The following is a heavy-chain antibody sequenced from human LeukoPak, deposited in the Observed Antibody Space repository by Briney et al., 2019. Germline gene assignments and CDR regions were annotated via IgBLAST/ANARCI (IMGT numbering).Heavy chain of an antibody. CDR3: ARVWDPQLWFQGETFDY. D-gene: IGHD5-18*01. CDR1: GYTLTELS. V-gene: IGHV1-24*01. CDR2: FDPEDGET. Sequence: ASVKVSCKVSGYTLTELSMHWVRQAPGKGLEWMGGFDPEDGETIYAQKFQGRVTMTEDTSTDTAYMELSRLRSDDTAVYYCARVWDPQLWFQGETFDYWGQGTLVTVSS. J-gene: IGHJ4*02.